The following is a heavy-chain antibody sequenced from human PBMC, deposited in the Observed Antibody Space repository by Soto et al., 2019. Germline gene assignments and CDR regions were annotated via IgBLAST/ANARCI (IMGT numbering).Heavy chain of an antibody. CDR3: ARSTPGNPFDI. Sequence: EVQLVESGGGLVKPGGSLRVSCAASGFSFTSYTMNWVRQAPGKGLEWVASISAGGRSIYYADSLKGRSTVSRDNAKSSLYLQMNSLRGEDTAVYYCARSTPGNPFDIWGQGTMVTVSS. CDR2: ISAGGRSI. CDR1: GFSFTSYT. J-gene: IGHJ3*02. D-gene: IGHD3-10*01. V-gene: IGHV3-21*01.